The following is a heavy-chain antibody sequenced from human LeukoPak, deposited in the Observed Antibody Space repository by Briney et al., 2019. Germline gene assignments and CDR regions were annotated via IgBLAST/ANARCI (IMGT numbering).Heavy chain of an antibody. CDR2: IKQDGSDK. Sequence: GGSLRLSCSGSGFTFSGYWMSWVRQAPGKGLEWVANIKQDGSDKYYVDSVKGRFTISRANAKNSLSLQMNSLGAEDTGVYYCTRNEVWGEGTRVTVSS. V-gene: IGHV3-7*01. D-gene: IGHD1-1*01. CDR3: TRNEV. CDR1: GFTFSGYW. J-gene: IGHJ4*02.